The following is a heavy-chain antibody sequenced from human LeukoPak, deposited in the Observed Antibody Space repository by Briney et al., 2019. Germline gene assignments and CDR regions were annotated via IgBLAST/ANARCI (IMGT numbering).Heavy chain of an antibody. J-gene: IGHJ3*02. CDR2: ISGSGGST. V-gene: IGHV3-23*01. D-gene: IGHD2-2*01. CDR3: AKDFILVPAANDAFDI. Sequence: GGSLRLSCAASGFTFSSYAMSWVRQAPGKGLEWVSAISGSGGSTYYADSVKGRFTISRDNSNNTLYLQMNSLRAEDTAVYYCAKDFILVPAANDAFDIWGQGTMVTVSS. CDR1: GFTFSSYA.